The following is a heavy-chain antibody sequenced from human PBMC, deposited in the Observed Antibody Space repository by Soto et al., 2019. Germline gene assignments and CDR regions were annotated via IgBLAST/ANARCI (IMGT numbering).Heavy chain of an antibody. CDR3: AMLDVYLTPSPQDV. Sequence: QVQLVQSGAEVKNPGASVKVSCKASGYSFTRYGIGWARQAPGQWLEWMGWINAYNGNTNYAQNLQGRLTLTSYTSSTTAYMVLSSLRSNDADRYYCAMLDVYLTPSPQDVCSEGTTVAVCS. CDR1: GYSFTRYG. J-gene: IGHJ6*04. D-gene: IGHD3-9*01. V-gene: IGHV1-18*01. CDR2: INAYNGNT.